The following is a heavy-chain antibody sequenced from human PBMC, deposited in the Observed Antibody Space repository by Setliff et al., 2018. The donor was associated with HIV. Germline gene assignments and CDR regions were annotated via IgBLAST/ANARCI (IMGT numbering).Heavy chain of an antibody. CDR3: ARENFDWLLLNWFDP. J-gene: IGHJ5*02. Sequence: SETLSLTCSVSGVSINRTDHYWGWIRQSPGKRLEWIGSVSQSGSTYYNPSLKSRITISVDTSKNQFSLKLSSVTAADTAVYYCARENFDWLLLNWFDPWGQGTLVTVSS. D-gene: IGHD3-9*01. CDR1: GVSINRTDHY. V-gene: IGHV4-38-2*02. CDR2: VSQSGST.